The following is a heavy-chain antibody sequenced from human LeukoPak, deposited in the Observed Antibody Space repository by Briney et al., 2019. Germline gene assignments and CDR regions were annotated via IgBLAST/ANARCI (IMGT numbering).Heavy chain of an antibody. V-gene: IGHV4-39*01. J-gene: IGHJ4*02. CDR1: GDSISDNNYY. CDR3: ARHIYCGGDCSPPVY. Sequence: SETLSLTCTVSGDSISDNNYYWGWIRQPPGKGLEWVGSLYYTGSTYYNSSLKSRVTISVDMSKNQFSLKLSSVTAADTAVYYCARHIYCGGDCSPPVYWGQGTLVTVSS. CDR2: LYYTGST. D-gene: IGHD2-21*02.